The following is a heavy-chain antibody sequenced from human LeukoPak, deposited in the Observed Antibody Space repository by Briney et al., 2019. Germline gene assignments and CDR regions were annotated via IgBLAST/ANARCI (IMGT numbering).Heavy chain of an antibody. CDR2: IWYDGSNK. V-gene: IGHV3-33*06. Sequence: GGSLRLSCPAPGFTFSSYGMHWVRQAPGKGLEWVAVIWYDGSNKYYADSVKGRFTISRDNSKNTLYLQMNSLRAEDTAVYYCAKDRAFYCSGGSCYPDYWGQGTLVTVSS. J-gene: IGHJ4*02. CDR3: AKDRAFYCSGGSCYPDY. D-gene: IGHD2-15*01. CDR1: GFTFSSYG.